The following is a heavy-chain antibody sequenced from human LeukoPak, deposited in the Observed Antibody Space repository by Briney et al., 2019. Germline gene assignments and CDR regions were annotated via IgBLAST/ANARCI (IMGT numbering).Heavy chain of an antibody. Sequence: PGGSLRLSCAASGFAYSSYSMNWVRQAPGKGLEWVSSISSSSSYIYFADSVKGRFTISKDTAKNSLYLQMNSLRAEDTAVYYCARGGTRRYSYGSFDYWGQGTLVTVSS. CDR3: ARGGTRRYSYGSFDY. CDR1: GFAYSSYS. J-gene: IGHJ4*02. CDR2: ISSSSSYI. V-gene: IGHV3-21*01. D-gene: IGHD5-18*01.